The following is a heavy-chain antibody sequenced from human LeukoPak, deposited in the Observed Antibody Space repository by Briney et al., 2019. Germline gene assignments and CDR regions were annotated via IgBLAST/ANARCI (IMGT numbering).Heavy chain of an antibody. CDR3: AKDLSSWSTFDY. CDR1: GFTFSSYA. Sequence: PGGSLRLSCAASGFTFSSYAMSWVRRAPGKGLEWVSAISGSGGSTYYADSVKGRFTISRDNSKNTLYLQMNSLRAEDTAVYYCAKDLSSWSTFDYWGQGTLVTVSS. D-gene: IGHD6-13*01. J-gene: IGHJ4*02. CDR2: ISGSGGST. V-gene: IGHV3-23*01.